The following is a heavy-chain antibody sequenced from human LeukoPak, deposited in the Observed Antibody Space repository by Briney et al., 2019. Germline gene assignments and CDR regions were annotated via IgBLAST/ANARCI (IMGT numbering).Heavy chain of an antibody. CDR3: ARAHYDSLTGYRY. Sequence: GGSLRLSCAASGFTFSTYWMTWVRQAPGKGLEWVANIKHDGSEKYYVDSVKGRFTISRDNAKNSLYLQMNSLRAEDTAVYYCARAHYDSLTGYRYWGQGTLVTVSS. D-gene: IGHD3-9*01. J-gene: IGHJ4*02. CDR2: IKHDGSEK. CDR1: GFTFSTYW. V-gene: IGHV3-7*01.